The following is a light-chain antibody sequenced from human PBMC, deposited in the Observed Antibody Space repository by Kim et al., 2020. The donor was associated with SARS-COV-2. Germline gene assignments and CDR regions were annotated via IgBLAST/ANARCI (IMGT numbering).Light chain of an antibody. V-gene: IGLV3-19*01. Sequence: GQTIRIQCQGDSLRSYYASWYQQKPGQAPVLVIYGKNNRPSGIPDRFSGSSSGNTASLTITGAQAEDEADYYCNSRDSSGNHYVFGTGTKVTVL. J-gene: IGLJ1*01. CDR3: NSRDSSGNHYV. CDR1: SLRSYY. CDR2: GKN.